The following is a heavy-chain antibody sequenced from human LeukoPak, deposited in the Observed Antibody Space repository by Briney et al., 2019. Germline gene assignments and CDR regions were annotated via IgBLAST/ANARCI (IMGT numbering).Heavy chain of an antibody. CDR1: GFTFSSYG. D-gene: IGHD6-13*01. J-gene: IGHJ4*02. Sequence: GGSLRLSCAASGFTFSSYGMHWVRQAPGKGLEWVAVIWYDGSNKYYADSVKGRFTIPRDNSKNTLYLQMNSLRAEDTAVYYCAKGQQTRTFGYWGQGTLVTVS. CDR2: IWYDGSNK. CDR3: AKGQQTRTFGY. V-gene: IGHV3-33*06.